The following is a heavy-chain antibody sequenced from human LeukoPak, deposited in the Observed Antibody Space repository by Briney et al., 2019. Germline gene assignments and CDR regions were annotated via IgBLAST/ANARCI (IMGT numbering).Heavy chain of an antibody. V-gene: IGHV1-2*02. D-gene: IGHD2-8*01. CDR3: ARVYCTKGICYNPDY. CDR2: INPKTGGT. J-gene: IGHJ4*02. Sequence: ASVKVSCKASGYTYSAYYIHWVRQAPGQGLEWMGWINPKTGGTKYAQNFQGRVTMTGDTSINTAYMELSRLTPDDTAVYYCARVYCTKGICYNPDYWGQGTLVTVSS. CDR1: GYTYSAYY.